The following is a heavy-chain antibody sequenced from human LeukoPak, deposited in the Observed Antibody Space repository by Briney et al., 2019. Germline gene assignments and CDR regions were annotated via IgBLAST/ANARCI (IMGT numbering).Heavy chain of an antibody. D-gene: IGHD6-19*01. J-gene: IGHJ3*02. CDR2: MSSYNGNT. V-gene: IGHV1-18*01. Sequence: ASVKLSCKASGYTFTSYGISWVRQAPGQGLEWMGWMSSYNGNTNYAQKPQGRVTMSTDTSTGTDYMELRSLRSDDTAVYYCARRVAVARRDAFDIWGQGTMVTVSS. CDR1: GYTFTSYG. CDR3: ARRVAVARRDAFDI.